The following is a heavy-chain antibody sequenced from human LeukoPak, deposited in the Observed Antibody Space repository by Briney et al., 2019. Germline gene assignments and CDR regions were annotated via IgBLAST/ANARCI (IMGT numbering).Heavy chain of an antibody. V-gene: IGHV4-34*01. Sequence: SETLSLTCAVYGGSFSGYYWSWIRQPPGKGLEWIGEINHSGSTNYNPSLKSRVTISVDTSKNQFSLKLSSVTAADTAVYYCARAQIVGATKGKYNWFDPWGQGTLVTVSS. J-gene: IGHJ5*02. D-gene: IGHD1-26*01. CDR3: ARAQIVGATKGKYNWFDP. CDR2: INHSGST. CDR1: GGSFSGYY.